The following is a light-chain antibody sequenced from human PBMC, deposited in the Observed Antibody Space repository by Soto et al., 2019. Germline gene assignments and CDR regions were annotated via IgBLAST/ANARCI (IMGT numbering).Light chain of an antibody. CDR2: EVS. V-gene: IGLV2-8*01. CDR3: SSYAGSNNFV. J-gene: IGLJ1*01. Sequence: QSVLTQPPSASGSPGQSVTISCTGTSSDVGGYNYVSWYQQHPGKAPKLMIYEVSKRPSGVPDRFSGSKSGNTASLTVSLLQAEDEADYYCSSYAGSNNFVFGTGTKVTV. CDR1: SSDVGGYNY.